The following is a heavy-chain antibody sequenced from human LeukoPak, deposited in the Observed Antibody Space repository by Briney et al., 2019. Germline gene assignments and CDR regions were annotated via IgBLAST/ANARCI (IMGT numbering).Heavy chain of an antibody. CDR2: IKQDGSEK. V-gene: IGHV3-7*01. D-gene: IGHD1-7*01. J-gene: IGHJ4*02. CDR3: ARDRGWGYWTYEGDY. Sequence: GGSLRLSCAASGFAFSSYWMSWVRQAPGKGLEWVASIKQDGSEKFHVDSVRGRFTISRDNAKNSLFLQMNSLRAEDTAVYYCARDRGWGYWTYEGDYWGQGTPVTVSS. CDR1: GFAFSSYW.